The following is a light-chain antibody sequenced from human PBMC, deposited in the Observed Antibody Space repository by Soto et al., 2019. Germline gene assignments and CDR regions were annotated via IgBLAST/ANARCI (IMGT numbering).Light chain of an antibody. CDR1: QTGLNSSNNKNY. Sequence: DIVMTQPPDSLAVSLGGRATISCKSSQTGLNSSNNKNYLAWYQHRPGQPPKLLIYWASTRESGVPDRFSGSGSGTDFTLTISSLQAEDVAVYYCQQYYSSPFTFGPGTTVDIK. J-gene: IGKJ3*01. V-gene: IGKV4-1*01. CDR2: WAS. CDR3: QQYYSSPFT.